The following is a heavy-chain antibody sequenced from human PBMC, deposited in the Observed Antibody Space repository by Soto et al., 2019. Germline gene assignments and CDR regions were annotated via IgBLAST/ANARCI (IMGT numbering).Heavy chain of an antibody. J-gene: IGHJ4*02. V-gene: IGHV5-51*01. Sequence: WKRQPPGKGLEWMANIHPLDSETNYGPSFQGQVTISADKSITTAFLHWSSLKASDTGIYFCAKLGFPGAIYFDSGGQGSLVTVYS. CDR2: IHPLDSET. CDR3: AKLGFPGAIYFDS. D-gene: IGHD6-25*01.